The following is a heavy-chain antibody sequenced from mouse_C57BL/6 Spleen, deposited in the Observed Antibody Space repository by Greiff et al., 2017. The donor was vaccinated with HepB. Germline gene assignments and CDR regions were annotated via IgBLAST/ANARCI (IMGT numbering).Heavy chain of an antibody. CDR3: ARSLYDGYYGDAMDY. V-gene: IGHV1-76*01. Sequence: QVQLQQSGAELVRPGASVKLSCKASGYTFTDYYINWVKQRPGQGLEWIARIYPGSGNTYYNEKFKGKATLTAEKSSSTAYMQLSSLTSEDSAVYFCARSLYDGYYGDAMDYWGQGTSVTVSS. J-gene: IGHJ4*01. D-gene: IGHD2-3*01. CDR1: GYTFTDYY. CDR2: IYPGSGNT.